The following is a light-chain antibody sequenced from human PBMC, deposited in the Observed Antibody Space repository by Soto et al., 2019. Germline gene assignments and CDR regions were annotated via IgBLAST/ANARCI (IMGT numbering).Light chain of an antibody. J-gene: IGLJ2*01. CDR3: SSYTGSNPVV. Sequence: QSVLTQPASVSGSPGQSITISCTGTSSDVGGYNYVSWYQQHPGKAPKLMIYEVGNRPSGVSNRFSASKSGNTASLTISGLQAEDEADYYCSSYTGSNPVVFGGGTKLTVL. CDR2: EVG. V-gene: IGLV2-14*01. CDR1: SSDVGGYNY.